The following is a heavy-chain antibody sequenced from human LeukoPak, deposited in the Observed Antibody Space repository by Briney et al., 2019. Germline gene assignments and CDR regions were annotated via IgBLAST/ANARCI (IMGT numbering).Heavy chain of an antibody. CDR3: ARSRGATRAFYFDY. D-gene: IGHD1-26*01. Sequence: SETLSLTCTVSGGSISSSSYYWGWSRQPPGKGLEWIGSIYYSGSTYYNPSLKSRVTISVDTSKNQFSLKLSSVTAADTAVYYCARSRGATRAFYFDYWGQGTLVTVSS. CDR1: GGSISSSSYY. CDR2: IYYSGST. J-gene: IGHJ4*02. V-gene: IGHV4-39*07.